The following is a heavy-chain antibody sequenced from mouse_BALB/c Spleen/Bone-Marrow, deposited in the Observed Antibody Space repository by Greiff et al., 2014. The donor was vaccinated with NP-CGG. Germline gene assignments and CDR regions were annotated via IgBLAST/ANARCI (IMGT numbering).Heavy chain of an antibody. J-gene: IGHJ2*01. CDR1: GYTFTSYT. CDR2: INPSSNYT. CDR3: ARVLRWSLDY. Sequence: VQLQESGAELARPRASVKMSCKASGYTFTSYTMHWVKQRPGQGLEWIGFINPSSNYTNYNQKFKDKATLTADKSSSTAYMQLSSLTSEDSAVYYCARVLRWSLDYWGQGTTLTVSS. D-gene: IGHD6-2*01. V-gene: IGHV1-4*01.